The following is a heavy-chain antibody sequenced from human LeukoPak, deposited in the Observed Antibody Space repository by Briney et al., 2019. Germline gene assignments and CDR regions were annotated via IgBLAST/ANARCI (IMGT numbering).Heavy chain of an antibody. Sequence: HSGGSLRLSCAASGFTFDDYAMHWVRQAPGKGLEWVSGISWNSGSIGYADSVKGRFTISRDNAKNSLYLQMNSLRAEDTAVYYCARDGQYSGYEGWFDPWGQGTLVTVSS. CDR3: ARDGQYSGYEGWFDP. CDR1: GFTFDDYA. V-gene: IGHV3-9*01. J-gene: IGHJ5*02. D-gene: IGHD5-12*01. CDR2: ISWNSGSI.